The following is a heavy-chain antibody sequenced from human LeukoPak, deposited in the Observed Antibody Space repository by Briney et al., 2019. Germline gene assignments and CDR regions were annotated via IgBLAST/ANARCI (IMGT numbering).Heavy chain of an antibody. V-gene: IGHV4-4*07. CDR1: GGSISSYY. D-gene: IGHD5-24*01. Sequence: SETLSLTCTVSGGSISSYYWSWIRQPAGKGLEWIGRIYTSGSTNYNPSLKSRVTMSVDTSKNQFSLKLSSVTAADTAVYYCARDNGYNPPNSAFDIWGQGTMVTVSS. J-gene: IGHJ3*02. CDR2: IYTSGST. CDR3: ARDNGYNPPNSAFDI.